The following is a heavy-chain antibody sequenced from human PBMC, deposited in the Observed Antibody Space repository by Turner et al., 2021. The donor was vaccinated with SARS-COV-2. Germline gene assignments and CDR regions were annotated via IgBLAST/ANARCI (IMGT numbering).Heavy chain of an antibody. CDR3: ASYVWGSYRYIDH. D-gene: IGHD3-16*02. Sequence: EVQLLESGGGLVQPGGYLRLSCAASGFTFSSYAMSWVRQAPGKGLEWVSTISGSGGSTYYADSVKGRFTISRDNSKNTLYLQMNSLRAEDTAVYYCASYVWGSYRYIDHWGQGTLVTVSS. CDR2: ISGSGGST. V-gene: IGHV3-23*01. CDR1: GFTFSSYA. J-gene: IGHJ4*02.